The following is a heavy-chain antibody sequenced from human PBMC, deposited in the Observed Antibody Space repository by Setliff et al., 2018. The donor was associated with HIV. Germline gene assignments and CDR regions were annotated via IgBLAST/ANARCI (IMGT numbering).Heavy chain of an antibody. CDR1: GGSISSGSYY. V-gene: IGHV4-61*02. D-gene: IGHD4-4*01. CDR2: IYTSGST. CDR3: ARLDYSNYYSYYIDV. Sequence: PSETLSLTCTVSGGSISSGSYYWSWIRQPAGKGLEWIGRIYTSGSTNYKPSLKSRATISVDTSENHFSLRLSSVTAADTAVYYCARLDYSNYYSYYIDVWGEGTMVTVSS. J-gene: IGHJ6*03.